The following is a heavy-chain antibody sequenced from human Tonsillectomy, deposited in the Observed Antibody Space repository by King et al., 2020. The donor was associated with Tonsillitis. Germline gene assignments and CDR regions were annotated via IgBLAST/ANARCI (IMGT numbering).Heavy chain of an antibody. CDR1: GGSISSYY. V-gene: IGHV4-59*08. CDR3: ARNVGIVGANDAFDI. Sequence: QLQLQESGPGLVKPSETLSLTCTVSGGSISSYYWSWIRQPPGKGLEWIGYIYYSGSTNYNPSLQSRVTISVDTSKNQFSLKLSSVTAADTAVYYCARNVGIVGANDAFDIWGQGTMVTVSS. D-gene: IGHD1-26*01. J-gene: IGHJ3*02. CDR2: IYYSGST.